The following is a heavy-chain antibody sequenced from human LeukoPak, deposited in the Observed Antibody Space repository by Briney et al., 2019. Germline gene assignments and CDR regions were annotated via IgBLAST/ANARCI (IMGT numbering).Heavy chain of an antibody. CDR2: VYYFGNT. Sequence: KPSETLPLTCTVSGGSISSSSYYCGWGRQPPGKGLERIGSVYYFGNTYYSPSLKSRVTISVDSSKNQFSLKLSSVTAADTAVYYCARHHNIVIVPTARGFDYWGQGTLVTVSS. CDR3: ARHHNIVIVPTARGFDY. J-gene: IGHJ4*02. CDR1: GGSISSSSYY. V-gene: IGHV4-39*01. D-gene: IGHD2-2*01.